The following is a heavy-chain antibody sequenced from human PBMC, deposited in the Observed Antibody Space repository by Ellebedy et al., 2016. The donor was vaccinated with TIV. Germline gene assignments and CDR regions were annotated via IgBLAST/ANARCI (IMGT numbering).Heavy chain of an antibody. V-gene: IGHV1-18*01. D-gene: IGHD3-10*01. CDR2: ISAYNGNT. J-gene: IGHJ6*02. CDR3: ARATTMVRGVIRCLDV. CDR1: GYTFINYG. Sequence: AASVKVSCKASGYTFINYGISWVRQAPGQGLEWMGWISAYNGNTKYAQRLQGRVTMTPHTSTSTAYMELRSLRSDDTAVYYCARATTMVRGVIRCLDVWGHGTTVTVSS.